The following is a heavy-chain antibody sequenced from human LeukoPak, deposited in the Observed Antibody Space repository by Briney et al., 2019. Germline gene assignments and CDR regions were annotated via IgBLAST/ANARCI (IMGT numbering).Heavy chain of an antibody. J-gene: IGHJ4*02. D-gene: IGHD2-2*01. CDR1: GFTFSNYG. CDR2: ISGSGGST. V-gene: IGHV3-23*01. Sequence: GGSLRLSCAASGFTFSNYGMSWVRQAPGKGLEWVSAISGSGGSTYYADSLKGRFTISRDNSKNTLYLQMNSLRAEDTAVYYCAKGLWDILVVPDAPFDYWGQGTLVTVSS. CDR3: AKGLWDILVVPDAPFDY.